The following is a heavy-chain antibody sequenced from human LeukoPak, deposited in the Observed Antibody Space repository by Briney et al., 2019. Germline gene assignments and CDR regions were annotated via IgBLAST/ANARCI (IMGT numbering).Heavy chain of an antibody. CDR1: GFTFSDNY. J-gene: IGHJ6*03. D-gene: IGHD6-13*01. CDR3: ARDPRIAAAGTPGGANYYMDV. V-gene: IGHV3-11*01. CDR2: ISSSGSTI. Sequence: PGGSLRLSCAASGFTFSDNYMSWIRQAPGKGLEWVSYISSSGSTIYYADSVKGRFTISRDNAKNSLYLQMNSLRAEDTAVYYCARDPRIAAAGTPGGANYYMDVWGKGTTVTVSS.